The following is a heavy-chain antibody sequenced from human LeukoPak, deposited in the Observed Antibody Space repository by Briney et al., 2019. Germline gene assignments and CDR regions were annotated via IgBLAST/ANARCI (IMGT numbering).Heavy chain of an antibody. Sequence: GGSLRLSCAASGFTFSSYGMSWVRQAPGKGLEWVSAISGSGGSTYYADSVKGRFTISRDNSKNTLYLQMNSLRAEHTAVYYCAKVVGWQLVRSQFDYWGQGTLVTVSS. CDR2: ISGSGGST. V-gene: IGHV3-23*01. J-gene: IGHJ4*02. D-gene: IGHD6-13*01. CDR1: GFTFSSYG. CDR3: AKVVGWQLVRSQFDY.